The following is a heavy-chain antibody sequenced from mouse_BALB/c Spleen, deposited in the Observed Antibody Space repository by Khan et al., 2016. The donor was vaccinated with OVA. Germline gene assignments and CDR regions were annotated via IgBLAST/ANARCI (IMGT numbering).Heavy chain of an antibody. CDR1: GYTFTNYG. J-gene: IGHJ1*01. Sequence: QIQLVQSGPELKKPGETVKISCKASGYTFTNYGMNWVKQAPGKGLKWMGWINTYTGQPTYADDFKGRFAFSLETSALTAYLQINNLKNEGTATYFCASSNSYCNFDVWGAGTTVTVSS. D-gene: IGHD4-1*02. CDR3: ASSNSYCNFDV. CDR2: INTYTGQP. V-gene: IGHV9-3-1*01.